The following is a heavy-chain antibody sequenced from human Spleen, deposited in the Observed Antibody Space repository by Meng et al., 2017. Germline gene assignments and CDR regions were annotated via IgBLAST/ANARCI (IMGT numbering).Heavy chain of an antibody. CDR2: IYHSGTT. J-gene: IGHJ4*02. CDR3: ASWIYSRGWQ. Sequence: QVQLRESGPGLVKPSQTLSLTCTVSGGSISSGDYYWTWIRQHPGKGLELIGYIYHSGTTYYNPSLKSRVTIAIDRSKNQFSLKLSSVTAADTAVYYCASWIYSRGWQWGQGTLVTVSS. CDR1: GGSISSGDYY. V-gene: IGHV4-31*03. D-gene: IGHD6-19*01.